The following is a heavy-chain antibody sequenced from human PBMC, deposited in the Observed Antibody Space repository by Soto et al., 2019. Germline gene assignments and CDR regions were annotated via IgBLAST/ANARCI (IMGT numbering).Heavy chain of an antibody. D-gene: IGHD5-12*01. V-gene: IGHV1-69*13. J-gene: IGHJ5*02. Sequence: APVKVSCKASGGTFSSYAISWVRQAPGQGLEWMGGIIPIFGTANYAQKFQGRVTITADESTSTAYMELSSLRSEDTAVYYCASLGHSGYGYLSKKMRAIWFDPWGQGTLVTVS. CDR1: GGTFSSYA. CDR3: ASLGHSGYGYLSKKMRAIWFDP. CDR2: IIPIFGTA.